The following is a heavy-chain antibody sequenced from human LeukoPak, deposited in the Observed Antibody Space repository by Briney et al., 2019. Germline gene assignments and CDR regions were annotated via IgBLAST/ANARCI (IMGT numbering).Heavy chain of an antibody. CDR1: GFTFSSYA. CDR2: ISGSGGST. Sequence: GGSLRPSCAASGFTFSSYAMSWVRQAPGKGLEWVSAISGSGGSTYYADSVKGRFTISRDNSKNTLYLQMNSLRAEDTAVYYCARLQATVTSNWFDPWGQGTLVTVSS. V-gene: IGHV3-23*01. CDR3: ARLQATVTSNWFDP. J-gene: IGHJ5*02. D-gene: IGHD4-17*01.